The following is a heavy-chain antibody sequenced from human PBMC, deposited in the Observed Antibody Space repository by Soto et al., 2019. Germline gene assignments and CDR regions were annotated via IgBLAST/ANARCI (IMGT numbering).Heavy chain of an antibody. Sequence: QVQLVQSGAEVKKPGASVRVSCKASAYTFTSYYVHWVRQAPGQGPEWMGMINPSRAGTDYAQKSPXTXTXXRATSTTTVSMELSSLRSADTSIYYCTRSIITTAGTEAFALWGQWTVVTVSS. V-gene: IGHV1-46*03. D-gene: IGHD6-13*01. CDR2: INPSRAGT. CDR3: TRSIITTAGTEAFAL. J-gene: IGHJ3*01. CDR1: AYTFTSYY.